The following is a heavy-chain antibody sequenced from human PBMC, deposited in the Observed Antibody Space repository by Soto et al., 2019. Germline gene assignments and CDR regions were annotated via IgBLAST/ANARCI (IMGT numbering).Heavy chain of an antibody. D-gene: IGHD3-22*01. CDR1: GGTFSSYA. CDR2: IIPIFGTA. V-gene: IGHV1-69*12. J-gene: IGHJ3*02. CDR3: ARAIYDSSGNPYSEDAFDI. Sequence: QVQLVQSGAEVKKPGSSVKVSCKASGGTFSSYAISWVRQAPGQGLEWMGGIIPIFGTANYAQKFQGRVTITADESTSTAYMELSSRRSEDTAVYYCARAIYDSSGNPYSEDAFDIWGQGTMFTVSS.